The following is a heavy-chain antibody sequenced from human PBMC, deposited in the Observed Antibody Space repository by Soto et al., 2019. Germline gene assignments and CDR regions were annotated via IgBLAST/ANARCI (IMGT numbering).Heavy chain of an antibody. D-gene: IGHD2-2*01. Sequence: SVKVSCKASGFTFTSSAVQWVRQARGQRLEWIGWIVVGSGNTNYAQKFQERVTITRDMSTSTAYMELSSLISEDTAVYYCSAADLIGYCSSTSCPAGGGMDVWGQGTTVTVSS. V-gene: IGHV1-58*01. CDR1: GFTFTSSA. J-gene: IGHJ6*02. CDR3: SAADLIGYCSSTSCPAGGGMDV. CDR2: IVVGSGNT.